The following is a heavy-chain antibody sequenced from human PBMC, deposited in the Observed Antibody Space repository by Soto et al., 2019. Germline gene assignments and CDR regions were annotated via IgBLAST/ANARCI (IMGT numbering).Heavy chain of an antibody. J-gene: IGHJ6*03. CDR2: INHSGST. CDR1: GGSFSGYY. Sequence: PSETLSLTCAVYGGSFSGYYWSWIRQPPGKGLEWIGEINHSGSTNYNPSLKSRVTISVDTSKNQFSLKLSSVTAADTAVYYCARFRGHWSGGSCYSPVGYYYYMDVWGKGTTVTVSS. D-gene: IGHD2-15*01. CDR3: ARFRGHWSGGSCYSPVGYYYYMDV. V-gene: IGHV4-34*01.